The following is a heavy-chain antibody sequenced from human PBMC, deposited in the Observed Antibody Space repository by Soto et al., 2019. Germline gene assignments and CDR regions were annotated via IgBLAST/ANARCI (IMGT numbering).Heavy chain of an antibody. Sequence: PGGSLRLSCATSGFTFSSYEMNWVRQAPGKGLEWVSYINYDGSRTVYPDSVKGRFTISRDNAKNSLYLQMNSLRDDDTAVYYCVRDRSATVPTSIDYWGHGTQVTVSS. CDR2: INYDGSRT. J-gene: IGHJ4*01. V-gene: IGHV3-48*03. CDR3: VRDRSATVPTSIDY. D-gene: IGHD4-4*01. CDR1: GFTFSSYE.